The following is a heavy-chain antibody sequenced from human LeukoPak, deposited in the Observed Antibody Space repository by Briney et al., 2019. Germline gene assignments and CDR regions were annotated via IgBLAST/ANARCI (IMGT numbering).Heavy chain of an antibody. D-gene: IGHD3-10*01. CDR3: ARRAGYARSDYPYDFDY. CDR1: GYMFTRYC. CDR2: TYPGDSDT. Sequence: GESLKISCQGFGYMFTRYCIGWVRQLPGKGLEWMGSTYPGDSDTKYNPSFRGQVTISADESMRTAYLQWNTLRASDSGMYFCARRAGYARSDYPYDFDYWGQGTLVFASS. V-gene: IGHV5-51*01. J-gene: IGHJ4*02.